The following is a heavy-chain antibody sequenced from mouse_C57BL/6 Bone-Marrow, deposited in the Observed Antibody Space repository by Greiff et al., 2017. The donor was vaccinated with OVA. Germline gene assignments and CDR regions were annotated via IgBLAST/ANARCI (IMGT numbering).Heavy chain of an antibody. V-gene: IGHV3-6*01. CDR1: GYSITSGYY. J-gene: IGHJ4*01. CDR2: ISYDGSN. Sequence: EVKLVESGPGLVKPSQSLSLTCSVTGYSITSGYYWNWIRQFPGNKLEWMGYISYDGSNNYNPSLKNRISITRDTSKNQFFLKLNSVTTEDTATYYCARTTVAYAMDYWGQGTSVTVSS. CDR3: ARTTVAYAMDY. D-gene: IGHD1-1*01.